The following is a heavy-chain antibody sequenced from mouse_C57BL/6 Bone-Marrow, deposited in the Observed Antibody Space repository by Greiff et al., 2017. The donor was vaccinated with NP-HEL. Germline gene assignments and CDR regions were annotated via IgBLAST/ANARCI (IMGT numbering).Heavy chain of an antibody. Sequence: QVQLQQSGAELARPGASVKLSCKASGYTFTSYGISWVKQRTGQGLEWIGEFYPRSGNTYYNEKFKGNATLTADKSSSTAYMELRSLTSEDSAVYFCARRYYYGSRSWFAYWGQGTLVTVSA. CDR1: GYTFTSYG. J-gene: IGHJ3*01. V-gene: IGHV1-81*01. CDR3: ARRYYYGSRSWFAY. CDR2: FYPRSGNT. D-gene: IGHD1-1*01.